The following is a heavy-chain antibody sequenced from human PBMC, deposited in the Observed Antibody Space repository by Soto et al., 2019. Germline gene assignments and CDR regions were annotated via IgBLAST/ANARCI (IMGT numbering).Heavy chain of an antibody. CDR1: GGSISNYF. Sequence: SETLSLTCTASGGSISNYFCNWIRQPAGKGLEWIGRIDNSGSTNYNPSLKSRITMSADTSRNQFSLKLNSVTAADTAVYYCARGGQDFWSGPFDYWGQGALVTVSS. J-gene: IGHJ4*02. CDR2: IDNSGST. V-gene: IGHV4-4*07. CDR3: ARGGQDFWSGPFDY. D-gene: IGHD3-3*01.